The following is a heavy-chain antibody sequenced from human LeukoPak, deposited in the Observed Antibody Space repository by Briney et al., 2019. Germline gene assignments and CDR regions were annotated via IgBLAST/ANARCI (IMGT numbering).Heavy chain of an antibody. V-gene: IGHV4-59*12. D-gene: IGHD4-17*01. CDR3: ARDIGPNDYGDNEIPVA. CDR2: IYYSGST. Sequence: SETLSLTCTVSGGSISSYYWSWIRQPPGKGLEWIGYIYYSGSTNYNPSLKSRVTISVDTSKNQFSLKLSSVTAADTAVYYCARDIGPNDYGDNEIPVAWGQGTLVTVSS. J-gene: IGHJ5*02. CDR1: GGSISSYY.